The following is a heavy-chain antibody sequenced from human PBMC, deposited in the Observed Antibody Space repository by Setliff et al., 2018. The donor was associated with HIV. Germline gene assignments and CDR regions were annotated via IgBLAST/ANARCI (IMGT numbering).Heavy chain of an antibody. D-gene: IGHD3-10*01. J-gene: IGHJ4*02. Sequence: SETLSLTCTVSGYSISSDYYWGWIRQSPGKGLEWIGNIYHSVNTYYNPSLKSRVTISADATKNQFSLKLTSVTAADTAVYYCASIWFGEPKPLDSWGQGMLVTVSS. CDR3: ASIWFGEPKPLDS. CDR1: GYSISSDYY. V-gene: IGHV4-38-2*02. CDR2: IYHSVNT.